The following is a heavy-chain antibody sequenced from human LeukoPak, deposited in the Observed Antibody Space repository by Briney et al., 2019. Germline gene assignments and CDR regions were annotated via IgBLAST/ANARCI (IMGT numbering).Heavy chain of an antibody. CDR1: GYTLTELS. V-gene: IGHV1-24*01. CDR2: FDPEDGET. Sequence: GASVKVSCKVSGYTLTELSMHWVRQAPGKGLEWMGGFDPEDGETIYAQKFQGRVTMTEDTSTDTAYMELSSLRSEDTAVYYCATAAGYSGYDYLRSHWFDPWGQGTLVTVSS. J-gene: IGHJ5*02. D-gene: IGHD5-12*01. CDR3: ATAAGYSGYDYLRSHWFDP.